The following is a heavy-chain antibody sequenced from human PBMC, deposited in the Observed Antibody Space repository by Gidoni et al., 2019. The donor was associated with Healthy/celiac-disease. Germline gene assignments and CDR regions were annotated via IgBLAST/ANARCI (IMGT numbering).Heavy chain of an antibody. CDR3: ARGRRHIVVVTAILPYFDY. D-gene: IGHD2-21*02. Sequence: QVQLVQSGAEVKKPGASVKVSCKASGYTFTRYYMHWVRQAPGQGLEWMGIINPSGGSTSYAQKFQGRVTMTRDTSTSTVYMELSSLRSGDTAVYYCARGRRHIVVVTAILPYFDYWGQGTLVTVSS. J-gene: IGHJ4*02. CDR1: GYTFTRYY. CDR2: INPSGGST. V-gene: IGHV1-46*01.